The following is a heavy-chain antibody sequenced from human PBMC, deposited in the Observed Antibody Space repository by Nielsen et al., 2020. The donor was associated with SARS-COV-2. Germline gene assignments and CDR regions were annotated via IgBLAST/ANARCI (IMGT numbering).Heavy chain of an antibody. J-gene: IGHJ5*02. CDR1: GFTFSSYG. Sequence: GESLKISCAASGFTFSSYGMHWVRQAPGKGLEWVAVISYDGSNKYYADSVKGRFTISRDNSKNTLHLQMNSLRAEDTAVYYCAKDQRNYYGSGSNWFDPWGQGTLVTVSS. V-gene: IGHV3-30*18. CDR2: ISYDGSNK. CDR3: AKDQRNYYGSGSNWFDP. D-gene: IGHD3-10*01.